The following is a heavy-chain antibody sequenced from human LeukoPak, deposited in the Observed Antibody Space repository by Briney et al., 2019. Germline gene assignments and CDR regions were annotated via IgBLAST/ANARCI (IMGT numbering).Heavy chain of an antibody. Sequence: RGSLRLSCAASGFTFSSDWMSSVRQTPGKRLEWVANIKQDGSEKYYVDSVKGRFTISRDNAKNSLYLQMNSLRAEDTAVYYCARLVRGYSYGCDSWGQGNLVTVSS. J-gene: IGHJ4*02. CDR3: ARLVRGYSYGCDS. V-gene: IGHV3-7*01. CDR2: IKQDGSEK. CDR1: GFTFSSDW. D-gene: IGHD5-18*01.